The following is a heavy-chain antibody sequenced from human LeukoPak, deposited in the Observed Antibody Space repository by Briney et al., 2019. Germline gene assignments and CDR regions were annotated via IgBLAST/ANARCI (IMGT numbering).Heavy chain of an antibody. D-gene: IGHD6-13*01. CDR3: ARSIAAPRLKLDFDY. CDR2: INHSGST. Sequence: SETLSLTCAVYGGSFSGYYWSWIRQPPGKGLEWIGEINHSGSTNYNPSLKSRVTISVDTSKNQFSLKLSSVTAADTAVYYCARSIAAPRLKLDFDYWGQGTLVTVSS. V-gene: IGHV4-34*01. J-gene: IGHJ4*02. CDR1: GGSFSGYY.